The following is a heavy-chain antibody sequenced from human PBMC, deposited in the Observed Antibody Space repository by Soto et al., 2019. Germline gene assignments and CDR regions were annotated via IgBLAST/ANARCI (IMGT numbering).Heavy chain of an antibody. Sequence: EVQLVESGGDIVQPGGSLRLSCAASGFTFKNYDMYWVRQAPGKGLEWVSSIGNSGDTNYAGSVKGGFTISRENDRNALYLQMNSLRGGDTAVYFCVRAGVAPYYYYGMDVWGQGTTVTVSS. D-gene: IGHD2-8*01. CDR3: VRAGVAPYYYYGMDV. J-gene: IGHJ6*02. V-gene: IGHV3-13*01. CDR1: GFTFKNYD. CDR2: IGNSGDT.